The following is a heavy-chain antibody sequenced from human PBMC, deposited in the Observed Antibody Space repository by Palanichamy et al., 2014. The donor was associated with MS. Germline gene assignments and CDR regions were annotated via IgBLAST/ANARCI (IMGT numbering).Heavy chain of an antibody. D-gene: IGHD3-10*01. J-gene: IGHJ2*01. CDR1: NFTFSDYF. CDR3: ARHPGTQIRDLLVLAPHSYYFDL. CDR2: ISSRSSYI. V-gene: IGHV3-21*06. Sequence: EVHLVESGGGLVKPGGSLRLSCTASNFTFSDYFMNWVRQAPGKGLEWVSSISSRSSYIYYADSVKGRFTISRDNAKDSLYLQMNSLRGEDTAVYYCARHPGTQIRDLLVLAPHSYYFDLWGRGTLVTVSS.